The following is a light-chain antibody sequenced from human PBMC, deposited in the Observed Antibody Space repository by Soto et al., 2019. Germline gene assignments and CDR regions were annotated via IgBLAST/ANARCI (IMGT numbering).Light chain of an antibody. Sequence: QSVLTQPPSASASLGASVTLTCTLSSGYSNYKVDWYQQRPGKGPRFVMRVGTGGIVGSKGDGIPDRFSVLGSGLNRYLTFKNIQEEDESDYHCGADHGSGSNFVWVFGGGTKVTVL. CDR2: VGTGGIVG. CDR3: GADHGSGSNFVWV. V-gene: IGLV9-49*01. CDR1: SGYSNYK. J-gene: IGLJ3*02.